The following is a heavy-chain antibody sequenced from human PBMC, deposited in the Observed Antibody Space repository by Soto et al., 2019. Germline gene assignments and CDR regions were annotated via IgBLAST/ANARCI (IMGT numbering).Heavy chain of an antibody. CDR3: AKDSLLWFGELHGWFDP. CDR2: IYSGGST. Sequence: EVQLVESGGGLIQPGGSLRLSCAASGFTVSSNYMSWVRQAPGKGLEWVSVIYSGGSTYYADSVKGRFTISRDNSKNTLYLQMNSLRAEDTAVYYCAKDSLLWFGELHGWFDPWGQGTLVTVSS. CDR1: GFTVSSNY. D-gene: IGHD3-10*01. V-gene: IGHV3-66*03. J-gene: IGHJ5*02.